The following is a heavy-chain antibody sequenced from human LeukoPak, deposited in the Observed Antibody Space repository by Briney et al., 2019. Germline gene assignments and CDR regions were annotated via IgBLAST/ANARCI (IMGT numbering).Heavy chain of an antibody. D-gene: IGHD6-19*01. Sequence: GASVKVSCKASGYTFTSYGISWVRQAPGQGLEWMGWISAYNGNTNYAQKLQGRVTMTTDTSTSTAYMELRSLRSDDTAVYYCARGASGWFLVDLGAFDYWGQGTLVTVSS. V-gene: IGHV1-18*01. CDR1: GYTFTSYG. CDR3: ARGASGWFLVDLGAFDY. CDR2: ISAYNGNT. J-gene: IGHJ4*02.